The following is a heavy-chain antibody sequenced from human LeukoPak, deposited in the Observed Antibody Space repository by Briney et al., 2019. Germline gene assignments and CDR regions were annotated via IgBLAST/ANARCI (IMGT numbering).Heavy chain of an antibody. Sequence: GGSLRLSCAASGFTFSSYAMSWVRQAPGKGLEWVSAISGSGGSTYYADSVKGRFTISRDNAKNSLYLQMNSLRAEDTAVYYCARDSTDDYVWGSRLGAFDIWGQGTMVTVSS. CDR2: ISGSGGST. J-gene: IGHJ3*02. V-gene: IGHV3-23*01. CDR3: ARDSTDDYVWGSRLGAFDI. D-gene: IGHD3-16*01. CDR1: GFTFSSYA.